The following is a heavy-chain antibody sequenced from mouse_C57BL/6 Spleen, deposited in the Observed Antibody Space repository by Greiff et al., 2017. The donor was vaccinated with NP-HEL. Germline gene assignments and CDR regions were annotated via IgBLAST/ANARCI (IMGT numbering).Heavy chain of an antibody. CDR1: GFTFSDYG. CDR3: ARGFLYYAMDY. V-gene: IGHV5-17*01. J-gene: IGHJ4*01. CDR2: ISSGSSTI. Sequence: VQLKESGGGLVKPGGSLKLSCAASGFTFSDYGMHWVRQAPEKGLEWVAYISSGSSTIYYADTVKGRFTISRDNAKNTLFLQMTSLRSEDTAMYYCARGFLYYAMDYWGQGTSVTVSS.